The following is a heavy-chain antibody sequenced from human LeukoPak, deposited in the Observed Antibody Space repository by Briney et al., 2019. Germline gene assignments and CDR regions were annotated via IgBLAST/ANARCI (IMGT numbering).Heavy chain of an antibody. D-gene: IGHD3/OR15-3a*01. CDR2: IKQDGGEK. CDR1: GFTFSNYW. CDR3: ARDGRPLDY. Sequence: GGSLRLSCAASGFTFSNYWMTWVRQPPGKGLEWVANIKQDGGEKYYVDSVKGRFTISRDNSKNSLYLQMNSLRAEDTAVYYCARDGRPLDYWGQGTLVTVSP. V-gene: IGHV3-7*01. J-gene: IGHJ4*02.